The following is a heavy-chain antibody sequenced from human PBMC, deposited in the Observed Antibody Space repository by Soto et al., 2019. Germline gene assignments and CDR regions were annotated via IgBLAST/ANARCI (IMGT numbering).Heavy chain of an antibody. V-gene: IGHV4-34*01. CDR3: ARGQEGVVATH. CDR1: GGSFTGYY. J-gene: IGHJ4*02. Sequence: QVQLQQWGAGLLKPSETLSLTCAVDGGSFTGYYWSWVRQPPGKGLEWIGEIKDGGSTNYSPSLRSRVTISADTSKKQFSLKVTSVIAADRAVYYCARGQEGVVATHWDQGTLVTVSS. CDR2: IKDGGST. D-gene: IGHD2-15*01.